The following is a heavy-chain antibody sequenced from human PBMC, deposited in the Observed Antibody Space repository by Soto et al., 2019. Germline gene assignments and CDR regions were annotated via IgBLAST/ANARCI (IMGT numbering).Heavy chain of an antibody. V-gene: IGHV3-7*01. Sequence: EVQLVESGGGLVQPGGSLRLSCAASGFTLSGYWMSWVRQAPGKGLEWVANIKQDGSEIYYVDSVMGRFTISRDNAKNSLFLQMNSLRAEDTAVYYCLINTSAFDIWGQGTLVTVSS. CDR2: IKQDGSEI. CDR1: GFTLSGYW. D-gene: IGHD3-16*01. J-gene: IGHJ3*02. CDR3: LINTSAFDI.